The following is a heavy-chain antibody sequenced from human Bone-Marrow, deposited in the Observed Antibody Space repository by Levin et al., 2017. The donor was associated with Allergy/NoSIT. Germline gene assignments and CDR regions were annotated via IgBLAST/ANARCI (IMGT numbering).Heavy chain of an antibody. D-gene: IGHD3-3*01. CDR2: ISGNGGNT. CDR3: ARDIGGEGFYYGLDV. Sequence: GGSLRLSCAASGFTFSTYAMNWVRQAPGKGLEWVSVISGNGGNTYFADSVKGRVTISRDNSKNKLYLHMNSLSAEDTAVYYCARDIGGEGFYYGLDVWGQGTTVTVSS. J-gene: IGHJ6*02. V-gene: IGHV3-23*01. CDR1: GFTFSTYA.